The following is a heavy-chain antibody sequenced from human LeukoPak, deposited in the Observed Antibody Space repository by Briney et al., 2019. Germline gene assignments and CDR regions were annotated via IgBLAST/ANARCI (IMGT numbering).Heavy chain of an antibody. CDR1: GFTFSSYA. D-gene: IGHD4-17*01. CDR3: AKDDGDYAMGYYFDY. J-gene: IGHJ4*02. V-gene: IGHV3-23*01. CDR2: ISVTITKT. Sequence: PGGSLRLSCTASGFTFSSYAMSGVRQAPGKGLEWVSAISVTITKTYYADSVKGRFTISRDNSKNTLYLQMNSLRAEDTAVYYCAKDDGDYAMGYYFDYWGQGTLVTVSS.